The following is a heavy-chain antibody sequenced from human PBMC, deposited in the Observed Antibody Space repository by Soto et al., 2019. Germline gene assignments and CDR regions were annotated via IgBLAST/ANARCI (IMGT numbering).Heavy chain of an antibody. Sequence: GGSLRLSCAASGFTFSSYGMHWVRQAPGKGLEWVAVIWYDGSNKYYADSVKGRFTISRDNSKNTLYLQMNSLRAEDTAVYYCARELVDCSGGSCYNWFDPWGQGTLVTVSS. CDR2: IWYDGSNK. J-gene: IGHJ5*02. CDR1: GFTFSSYG. CDR3: ARELVDCSGGSCYNWFDP. V-gene: IGHV3-33*01. D-gene: IGHD2-15*01.